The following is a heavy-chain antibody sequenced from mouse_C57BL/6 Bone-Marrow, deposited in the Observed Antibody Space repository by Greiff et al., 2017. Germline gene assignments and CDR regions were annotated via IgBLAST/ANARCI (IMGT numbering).Heavy chain of an antibody. CDR2: IDPSDSYT. CDR3: AKQPMDY. J-gene: IGHJ4*01. V-gene: IGHV1-50*01. CDR1: GYTFTSYW. Sequence: QVQLQQPGAELVKPGASVKLSCKASGYTFTSYWMQWVKQRPGQGLEWIGEIDPSDSYTNYNQKFKGKATLTVDTSSSTAYMQLSSLTSEDSAVYYCAKQPMDYWGQGTSVTVSS. D-gene: IGHD3-1*01.